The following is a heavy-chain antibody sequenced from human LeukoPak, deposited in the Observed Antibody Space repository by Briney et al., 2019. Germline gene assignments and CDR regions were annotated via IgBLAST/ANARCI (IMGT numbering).Heavy chain of an antibody. CDR1: GYTFTGYY. J-gene: IGHJ4*02. CDR2: INPNSGGT. V-gene: IGHV1-2*02. Sequence: ASVKVSCKASGYTFTGYYMHWVRQAPGQGLGWMGWINPNSGGTNYAQKFQGRVTMTRDTSISTAYMELSRLRSDDTAVYYCATAFKYGSGSYYFDYWGQGTLVTVSS. D-gene: IGHD3-10*01. CDR3: ATAFKYGSGSYYFDY.